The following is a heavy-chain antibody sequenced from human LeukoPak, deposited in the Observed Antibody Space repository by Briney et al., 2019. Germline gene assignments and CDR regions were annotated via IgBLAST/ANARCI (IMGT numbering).Heavy chain of an antibody. CDR2: IKQDGSQR. Sequence: PGGSLRLPCVASGFTLSAYWMTWVRQAPGKGLEWVASIKQDGSQRFYVASVKGRFTISRDNAKNSLYLQMNSLRAEDTAVYYCARVGHIVVVTALYAFDIWGQGTMVTVSS. CDR1: GFTLSAYW. D-gene: IGHD2-21*02. CDR3: ARVGHIVVVTALYAFDI. V-gene: IGHV3-7*01. J-gene: IGHJ3*02.